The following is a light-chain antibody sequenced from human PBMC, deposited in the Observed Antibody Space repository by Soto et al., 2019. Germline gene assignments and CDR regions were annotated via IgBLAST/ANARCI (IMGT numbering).Light chain of an antibody. CDR3: QRYGG. Sequence: EIGMTQSPAALSVSPGERATLSCRASQSVSSSHLAWYQQKPGQAPRLLIYSASSRATGIPDRFSGSGSGTDFTLTISRLEPEDFAVYYCQRYGGFGQGTKVDIK. V-gene: IGKV3-20*01. J-gene: IGKJ1*01. CDR2: SAS. CDR1: QSVSSSH.